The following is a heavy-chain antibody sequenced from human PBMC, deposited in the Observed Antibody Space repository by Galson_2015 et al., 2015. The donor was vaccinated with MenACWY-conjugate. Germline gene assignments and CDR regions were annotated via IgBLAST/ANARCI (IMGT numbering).Heavy chain of an antibody. CDR2: TNNRPKWNS. D-gene: IGHD2-15*01. V-gene: IGHV6-1*01. Sequence: CAISGDSVSSDSAAWNWFRRPQSRGLEWLGRTNNRPKWNSEYAQSVESRIRVSQDTSNNRFSLQLNSLTLEDTAVYYCVRGYCSGATCPVGFDPWGQGTVVTVSS. CDR3: VRGYCSGATCPVGFDP. CDR1: GDSVSSDSAA. J-gene: IGHJ5*02.